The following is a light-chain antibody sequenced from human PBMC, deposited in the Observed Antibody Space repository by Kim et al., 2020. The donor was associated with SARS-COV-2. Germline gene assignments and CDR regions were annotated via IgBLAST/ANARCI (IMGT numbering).Light chain of an antibody. V-gene: IGKV1-39*01. CDR2: AAS. CDR3: HQSYSTTRLT. Sequence: DIQMTQSPSSLSASVGDRVTITCRASQSISSYLNWYQQKPGKAPKLLIYAASSLQSGVPSRFSGSGSGTDFTLTISSLQPEDFATYYCHQSYSTTRLTFGGGTKVDIK. J-gene: IGKJ4*01. CDR1: QSISSY.